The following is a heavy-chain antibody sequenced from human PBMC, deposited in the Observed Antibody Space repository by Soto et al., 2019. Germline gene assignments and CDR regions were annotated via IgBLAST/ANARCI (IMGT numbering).Heavy chain of an antibody. J-gene: IGHJ4*02. D-gene: IGHD2-15*01. CDR2: INSDGSST. CDR1: GFTFSSYW. CDR3: VRTSLVVAAATREDY. Sequence: EVQLVESGGGLVQPGGSLRLSCAASGFTFSSYWMHWVRQAPGKGLVWVSRINSDGSSTSYADSVKGRFTISRGNARTALELQMNSLSAEATAVYYCVRTSLVVAAATREDYWGQGTLVTVSS. V-gene: IGHV3-74*01.